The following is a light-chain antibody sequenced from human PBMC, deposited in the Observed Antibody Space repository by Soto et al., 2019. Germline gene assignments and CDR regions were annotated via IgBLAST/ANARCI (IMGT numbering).Light chain of an antibody. V-gene: IGKV3-20*01. CDR3: QQYGSSSYT. J-gene: IGKJ2*01. Sequence: EIVLTQSPGTLSLSPGERATLSCRASQSVSSSYLAWYQQKPGQAPRLLIYGASSRATGIPDRFSGSGSGTDFTLTISRREPEDFAVYYWQQYGSSSYTFGQGTKLEIK. CDR1: QSVSSSY. CDR2: GAS.